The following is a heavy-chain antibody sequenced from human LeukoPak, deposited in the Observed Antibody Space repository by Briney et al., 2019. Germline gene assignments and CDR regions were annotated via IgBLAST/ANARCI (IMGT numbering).Heavy chain of an antibody. J-gene: IGHJ4*02. V-gene: IGHV4-34*01. D-gene: IGHD4/OR15-4a*01. Sequence: PSETLPLTCAVYSGSFSGYYWSWIRQPPGKGLEWIGEINHSGSTNYNPSLKSRVTISVDTSKNQFSLKLSSVTAADTAVYYCARQNYGAAPLRYWGQGTLVTVSS. CDR1: SGSFSGYY. CDR3: ARQNYGAAPLRY. CDR2: INHSGST.